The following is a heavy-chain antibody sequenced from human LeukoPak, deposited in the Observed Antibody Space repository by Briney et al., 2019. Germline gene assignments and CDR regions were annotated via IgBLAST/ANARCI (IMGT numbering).Heavy chain of an antibody. CDR2: IGRSGNYI. V-gene: IGHV3-21*01. CDR3: ARQAGPYMDV. Sequence: GGSLRLSCAVSGFTFSAYTMNWVRQAPGKGLEWVSSIGRSGNYIYHADSVKGRFTISRDNAKNSLYLQMSSLRAEDTAVYYCARQAGPYMDVWGKGTTVTVSS. D-gene: IGHD6-13*01. J-gene: IGHJ6*03. CDR1: GFTFSAYT.